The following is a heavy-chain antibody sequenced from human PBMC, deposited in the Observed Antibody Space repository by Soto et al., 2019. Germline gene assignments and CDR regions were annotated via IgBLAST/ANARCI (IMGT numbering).Heavy chain of an antibody. CDR2: IIPILGIA. V-gene: IGHV1-69*02. CDR1: GGTFSSYT. CDR3: ARASSGVTVDWYFDL. J-gene: IGHJ2*01. D-gene: IGHD2-21*02. Sequence: QVQLVQSGAEVKKPGSSVKVSCKASGGTFSSYTISWVRQAPGQGLEWMGRIIPILGIANYAQKFQGRLTITAAKSTSTAYMELRSLRSEDTAVYYCARASSGVTVDWYFDLWGRGTLVTVSS.